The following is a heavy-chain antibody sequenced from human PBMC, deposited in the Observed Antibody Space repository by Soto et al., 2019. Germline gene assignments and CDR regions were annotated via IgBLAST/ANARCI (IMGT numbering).Heavy chain of an antibody. CDR2: IYYSGST. Sequence: PSETLSLTCTVSGGSISSGGYYWSWIRQHPGKGLEWIGYIYYSGSTYYNPSLKSRVTISVDTSKNQFSLKLSSVTAADTAVYYCARIKIRGRKYYFDYWGQGTLVTLSS. CDR3: ARIKIRGRKYYFDY. CDR1: GGSISSGGYY. D-gene: IGHD3-10*01. V-gene: IGHV4-31*03. J-gene: IGHJ4*02.